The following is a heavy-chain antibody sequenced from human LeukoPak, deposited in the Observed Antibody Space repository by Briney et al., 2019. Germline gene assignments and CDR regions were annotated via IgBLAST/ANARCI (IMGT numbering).Heavy chain of an antibody. CDR1: GFTFSSYS. CDR2: TSTSGGSA. J-gene: IGHJ4*02. D-gene: IGHD1-26*01. V-gene: IGHV3-23*01. Sequence: GGSLRLSCAASGFTFSSYSMNWVRQAPGKGLEWVSATSTSGGSAYYADSAKGRFTISRDNSKNTLYLQMDSLRADDTAVYYCARYSGSYYYPPAWDLWGQGTLVTVSS. CDR3: ARYSGSYYYPPAWDL.